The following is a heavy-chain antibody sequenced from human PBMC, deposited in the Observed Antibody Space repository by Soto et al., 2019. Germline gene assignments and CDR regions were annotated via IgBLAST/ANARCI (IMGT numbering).Heavy chain of an antibody. J-gene: IGHJ6*03. V-gene: IGHV3-48*01. CDR1: GFAFSTYG. CDR2: ISSSGSTR. D-gene: IGHD4-17*01. CDR3: ARESHTNYGDYMDV. Sequence: PGGSLRLSCAVSGFAFSTYGMSWVRQAPGKGLEWVSYISSSGSTRDYADSVKGRFTISRDNAKNSLYLLMNSLRAEDTAVYYCARESHTNYGDYMDVWGKGTTVTVSS.